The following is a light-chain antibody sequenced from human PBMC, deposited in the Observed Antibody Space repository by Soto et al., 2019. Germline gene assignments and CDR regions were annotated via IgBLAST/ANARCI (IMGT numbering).Light chain of an antibody. CDR1: QSVSSN. CDR3: QQYNNWFGT. Sequence: EIVMTQSPATLSVSPGERATLSCRASQSVSSNLAWYQQKPGQAPRLLIYGASTRATGIPARFSGSGSGTEFTRTISSLQSEDFAVYYCQQYNNWFGTFGQGTKVEIQ. V-gene: IGKV3-15*01. J-gene: IGKJ1*01. CDR2: GAS.